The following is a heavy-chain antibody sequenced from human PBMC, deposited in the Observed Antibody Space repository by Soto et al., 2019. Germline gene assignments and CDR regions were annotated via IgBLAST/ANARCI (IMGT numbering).Heavy chain of an antibody. CDR1: GYTFTGYY. CDR2: INPNSGGT. D-gene: IGHD3-22*01. CDR3: ASDVAVGDFYDSSGYPHYLDY. Sequence: ASVKVSCKASGYTFTGYYMHWVRQAPGQGLEWMGWINPNSGGTNYAQKFQGWVTMTRDTSISTAYMELSRLRSDDTAVYYCASDVAVGDFYDSSGYPHYLDYWGQGTLVTGSS. V-gene: IGHV1-2*04. J-gene: IGHJ4*02.